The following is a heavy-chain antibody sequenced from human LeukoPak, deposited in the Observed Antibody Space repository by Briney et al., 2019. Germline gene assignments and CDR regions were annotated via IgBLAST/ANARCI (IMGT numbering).Heavy chain of an antibody. CDR2: XXXXXGXX. CDR3: ARDLFTLYGGXSGFHFDY. V-gene: IGHV1-2*02. Sequence: GASVKVSCKASGYTFTGYYMHWXXXAXGQGXXXXXXXXXXXGXXXXXQKFQGXXTXTXXXSISTAYMELSSLRSDDTAVYYCARDLFTLYGGXSGFHFDYWGQGALVTVSS. D-gene: IGHD4-23*01. J-gene: IGHJ4*02. CDR1: GYTFTGYY.